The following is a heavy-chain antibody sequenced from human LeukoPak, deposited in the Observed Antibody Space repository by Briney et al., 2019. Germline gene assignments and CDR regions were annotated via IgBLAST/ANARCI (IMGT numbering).Heavy chain of an antibody. J-gene: IGHJ6*02. CDR1: GFTFSSYG. V-gene: IGHV3-74*01. CDR2: IKSDGITI. D-gene: IGHD1-1*01. Sequence: PGGSLRLSCAASGFTFSSYGMHWVRQTPGKGLVWVSRIKSDGITITYADSVKGRFTISRDNAKNTLYLQMNSLRAEDTAVYYCTRDWRKAGMDVWGQGTTVTVSS. CDR3: TRDWRKAGMDV.